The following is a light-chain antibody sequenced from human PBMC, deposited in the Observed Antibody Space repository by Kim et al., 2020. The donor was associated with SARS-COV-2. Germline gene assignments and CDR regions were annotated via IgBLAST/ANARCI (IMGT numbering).Light chain of an antibody. Sequence: GQSVTISCTGTSRDVGSYNRVSWYQQSPGTAPKLMIYEVSNRPSGVPDRFSGSKSGNTASLTISGVQAEDEADYYCSSFTSRTTWVFGGGTQLTV. CDR2: EVS. J-gene: IGLJ3*02. CDR1: SRDVGSYNR. CDR3: SSFTSRTTWV. V-gene: IGLV2-18*02.